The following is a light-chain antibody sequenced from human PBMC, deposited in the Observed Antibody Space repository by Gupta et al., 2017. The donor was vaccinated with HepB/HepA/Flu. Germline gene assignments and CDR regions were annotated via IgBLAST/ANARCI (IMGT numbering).Light chain of an antibody. CDR3: KSYITTNTLI. J-gene: IGLJ2*01. CDR1: SSDVGAYSY. V-gene: IGLV2-14*01. Sequence: QSALTQPASVSGSPGQSITISCTGTSSDVGAYSYVSWYQQYPGKAPKLMIYDVSNRPSGVSNRFSGSKSGNTASLTISGLQAEDEADYYCKSYITTNTLIFGGGTKLTVL. CDR2: DVS.